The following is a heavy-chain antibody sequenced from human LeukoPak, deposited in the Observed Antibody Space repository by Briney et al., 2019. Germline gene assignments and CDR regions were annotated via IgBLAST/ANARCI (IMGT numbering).Heavy chain of an antibody. Sequence: PSETLSLTCTVSDSSITSTYYWAWFRQPPGKGLEWIATVFRLQTVRTFNNPSLGSRVTMSLDPSHNQFSLNLTSVTPADTALYFCARVLHAPYLIDSWGQGTLVTVSS. D-gene: IGHD2-8*01. CDR3: ARVLHAPYLIDS. CDR1: DSSITSTYY. J-gene: IGHJ4*02. V-gene: IGHV4-38-2*02. CDR2: VFRLQTVRT.